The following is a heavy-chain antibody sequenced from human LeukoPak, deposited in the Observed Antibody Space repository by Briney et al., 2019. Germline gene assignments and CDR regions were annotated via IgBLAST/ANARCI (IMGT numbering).Heavy chain of an antibody. J-gene: IGHJ6*03. V-gene: IGHV3-11*01. D-gene: IGHD3-10*01. CDR2: ISSSGSTI. CDR1: GFTFSDYY. Sequence: PGGSLRLSCAASGFTFSDYYMSWIRQAPGKGLEWVSYISSSGSTIYYADSVKGRFTISRDNAKNSLYLQMNSLRAEDAAVYYCARPPSMVRGYYMDVWGKGTTVTVSS. CDR3: ARPPSMVRGYYMDV.